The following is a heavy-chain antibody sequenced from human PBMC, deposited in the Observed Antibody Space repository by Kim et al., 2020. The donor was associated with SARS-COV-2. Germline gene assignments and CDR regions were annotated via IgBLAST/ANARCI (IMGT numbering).Heavy chain of an antibody. Sequence: QKFHGRVTMIRNTSISTAYMELSSLRSEDTAVYYCARVRGVTRLYWYFDLWGRGTLVTVSS. CDR3: ARVRGVTRLYWYFDL. D-gene: IGHD2-21*02. V-gene: IGHV1-8*01. J-gene: IGHJ2*01.